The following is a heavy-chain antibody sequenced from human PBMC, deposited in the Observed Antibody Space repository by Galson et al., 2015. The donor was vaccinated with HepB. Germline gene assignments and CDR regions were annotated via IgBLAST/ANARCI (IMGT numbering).Heavy chain of an antibody. J-gene: IGHJ4*02. D-gene: IGHD1-20*01. V-gene: IGHV3-23*01. CDR3: AKDDDSRYNWNYFGD. CDR2: GYGRGDNT. Sequence: SLRHSSPASGFAFPVHAMSWAPEAPGKGLEWVSSGYGRGDNTYDPDSVKGRFTISRDNSKNTLYLQMGSLRVEDTAVYYCAKDDDSRYNWNYFGDWGQGTLVTVSS. CDR1: GFAFPVHA.